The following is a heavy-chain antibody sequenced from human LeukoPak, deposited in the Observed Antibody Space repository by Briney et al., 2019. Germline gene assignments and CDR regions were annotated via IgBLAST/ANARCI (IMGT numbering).Heavy chain of an antibody. CDR3: PRGRYSSGWYEFDY. D-gene: IGHD6-19*01. CDR1: GGSISSSSYY. V-gene: IGHV4-39*01. CDR2: IYYSGSA. J-gene: IGHJ4*02. Sequence: SETLSLTCTVSGGSISSSSYYWGWLRQPPGKGLEWIGSIYYSGSAYYNPSLKSRVTISVDTSKNQFSLKLTSVTAADTAVYYCPRGRYSSGWYEFDYWGQGTLVTVSS.